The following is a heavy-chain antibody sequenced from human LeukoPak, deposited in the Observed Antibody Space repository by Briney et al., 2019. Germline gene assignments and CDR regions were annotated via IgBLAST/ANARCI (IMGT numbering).Heavy chain of an antibody. CDR2: IYSSGNT. D-gene: IGHD1-26*01. CDR1: GFTVDSNY. J-gene: IGHJ4*02. CDR3: ARGGGYYGIDY. V-gene: IGHV3-66*02. Sequence: PGGSLRLSCAASGFTVDSNYMNWVRQAPGKGLEWVSVIYSSGNTYYADSVKGRFTISRDNTRNRLNLQMSSLRSEDTAIYYCARGGGYYGIDYWGQGTLVTVSS.